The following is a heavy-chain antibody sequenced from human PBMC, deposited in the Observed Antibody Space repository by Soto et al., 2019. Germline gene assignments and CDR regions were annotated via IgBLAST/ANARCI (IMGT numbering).Heavy chain of an antibody. CDR1: GGSISSGDYY. D-gene: IGHD1-1*01. V-gene: IGHV4-30-4*01. Sequence: SETLSLTCTVSGGSISSGDYYWSWIRQPPGKGLEWIGSIFYSGTTYYNPSLQGRITISIDTSKNQFSLRLTSVTAADTALYYCARDWVHERWFDPWGQGTLVTVSS. CDR2: IFYSGTT. CDR3: ARDWVHERWFDP. J-gene: IGHJ5*02.